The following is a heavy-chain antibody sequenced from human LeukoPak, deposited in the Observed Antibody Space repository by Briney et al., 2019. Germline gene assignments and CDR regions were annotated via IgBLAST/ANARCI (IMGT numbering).Heavy chain of an antibody. D-gene: IGHD1-26*01. J-gene: IGHJ4*02. Sequence: GESLKISCKGSGYSFTSYWIGWVRQMPGKGLEWMGIIYPGDSDTRYSPSFQGQVTISADKPLSTAYPQWSSLKASDTAMYYCARGSGSYHTAYMNWGQGSPVTVSS. CDR1: GYSFTSYW. V-gene: IGHV5-51*04. CDR2: IYPGDSDT. CDR3: ARGSGSYHTAYMN.